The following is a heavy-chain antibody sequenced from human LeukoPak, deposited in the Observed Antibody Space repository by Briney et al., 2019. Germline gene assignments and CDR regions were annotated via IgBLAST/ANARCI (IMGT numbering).Heavy chain of an antibody. CDR2: ISSSSSYI. Sequence: GGSLRLSCAASGFTFSSYSMNWVRQAPGKGLEWVSSISSSSSYIYYADSVKGRFTISRDNAKNSLYLQMNSLRAEDTAVYCCARDHIGGYFDYWGQGTLVTVSS. V-gene: IGHV3-21*01. CDR1: GFTFSSYS. J-gene: IGHJ4*02. D-gene: IGHD4-23*01. CDR3: ARDHIGGYFDY.